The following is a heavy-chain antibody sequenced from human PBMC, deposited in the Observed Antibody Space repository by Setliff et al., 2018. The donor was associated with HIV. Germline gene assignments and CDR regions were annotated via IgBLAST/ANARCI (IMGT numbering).Heavy chain of an antibody. CDR1: GFTFSSYS. CDR2: ISSSSSII. V-gene: IGHV3-48*04. Sequence: GGSLRLSCAASGFTFSSYSMNWVRQAPGKGLEWVSYISSSSSIIYYADSVRGRFTISRDNAKNSLYLQMNSLRGEDTAVYYCARDKGPNLLDYWGQGTLVTVSS. J-gene: IGHJ4*02. D-gene: IGHD2-8*01. CDR3: ARDKGPNLLDY.